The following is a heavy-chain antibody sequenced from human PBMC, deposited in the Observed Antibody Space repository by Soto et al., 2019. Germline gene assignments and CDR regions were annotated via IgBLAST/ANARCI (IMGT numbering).Heavy chain of an antibody. Sequence: PLQTLSLTCAISGDSVSSNSAAWNWIRQSPSRGLEWLGRTYYRSKWYNDYAVSVKSRITINPDTSKNQFSLQLNSVTPEDTAVYYCARDSSSGLYYYYYYGMDVWGQGTTVTVSS. CDR2: TYYRSKWYN. CDR3: ARDSSSGLYYYYYYGMDV. CDR1: GDSVSSNSAA. V-gene: IGHV6-1*01. J-gene: IGHJ6*02. D-gene: IGHD6-19*01.